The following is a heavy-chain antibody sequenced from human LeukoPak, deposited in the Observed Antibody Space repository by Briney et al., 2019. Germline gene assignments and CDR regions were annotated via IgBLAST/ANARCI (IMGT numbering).Heavy chain of an antibody. D-gene: IGHD1-14*01. Sequence: PGGSLRLSCAASGFTVSSNYMNWVRQAPGKGLEWVSVIYSGGSTYYADSVKGRFTVSRDNSKNTLYLQMNSLKTEDTAVYYCTTDPMWPLPNYWGQGTLVTVSS. J-gene: IGHJ4*02. CDR2: IYSGGST. CDR1: GFTVSSNY. CDR3: TTDPMWPLPNY. V-gene: IGHV3-53*01.